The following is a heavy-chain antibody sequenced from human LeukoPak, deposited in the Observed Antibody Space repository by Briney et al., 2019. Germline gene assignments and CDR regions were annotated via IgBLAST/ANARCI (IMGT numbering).Heavy chain of an antibody. Sequence: GGSLRLSCVASGFTFSSYAMSWVRETPAGGLEWVSSLRGNGDAFYADSVKGRFTLSRDESRNTVYLQLSKLRVEDTAIYYCAKASWVSTADAVLWGQGTVVTVSS. CDR1: GFTFSSYA. V-gene: IGHV3-23*01. CDR2: LRGNGDA. CDR3: AKASWVSTADAVL. J-gene: IGHJ4*02. D-gene: IGHD3-16*01.